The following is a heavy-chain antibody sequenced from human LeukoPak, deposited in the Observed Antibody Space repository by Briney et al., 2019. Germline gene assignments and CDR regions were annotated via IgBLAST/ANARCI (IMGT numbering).Heavy chain of an antibody. CDR1: GFTVSSNY. Sequence: GGSLRLSCAASGFTVSSNYMSWVRQAARKGLEWVSVIYSGGSTYYADSVKGRFTISRDNSKNTLYLQMNSLRAEDTAVYYCARATITFGGVTAFDIWGQGTMVTVSS. D-gene: IGHD3-16*01. V-gene: IGHV3-53*01. J-gene: IGHJ3*02. CDR2: IYSGGST. CDR3: ARATITFGGVTAFDI.